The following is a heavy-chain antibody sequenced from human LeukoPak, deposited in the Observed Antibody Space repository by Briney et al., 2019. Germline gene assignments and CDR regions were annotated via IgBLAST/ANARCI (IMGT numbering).Heavy chain of an antibody. CDR3: ARVLVGDGAFDI. CDR2: IYYSGST. V-gene: IGHV4-61*01. Sequence: TSETLSLTRTVSGGSVSSGSYYWSWIRQPPGKGLEWIGYIYYSGSTNYNPSLKSRVTISVDTSKNQFSLKLSSVTAADTAVYYCARVLVGDGAFDIWGQGTMVTVSS. J-gene: IGHJ3*02. D-gene: IGHD2-2*01. CDR1: GGSVSSGSYY.